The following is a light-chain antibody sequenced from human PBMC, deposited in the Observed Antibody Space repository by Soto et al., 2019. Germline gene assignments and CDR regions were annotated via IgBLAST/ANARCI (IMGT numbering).Light chain of an antibody. J-gene: IGKJ3*01. CDR3: QQYDTLRVT. CDR1: QDISNY. V-gene: IGKV1-33*01. CDR2: DAS. Sequence: DIQMPQSPSSLSASVGDRVTITCQASQDISNYLNWYQQKPGKAPKLLIYDASNLETGVPSRFSGSGSGTDFTFTISSLQPEDIATYYCQQYDTLRVTFGPGTKVDI.